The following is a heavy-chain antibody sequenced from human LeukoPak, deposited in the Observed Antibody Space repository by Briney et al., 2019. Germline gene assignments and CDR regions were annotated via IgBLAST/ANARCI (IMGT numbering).Heavy chain of an antibody. CDR2: ISGSGGST. V-gene: IGHV3-23*01. CDR1: GFTFSSYT. CDR3: AKVSPVVVVITGAFDI. Sequence: GGFMRLSCAASGFTFSSYTMSWVRRAPGKGLEWVSAISGSGGSTYYADSVKGRFTISRDNSKNTLYLQMNSLRAEDTAVYYCAKVSPVVVVITGAFDIWGQGTMVTVSS. D-gene: IGHD3-22*01. J-gene: IGHJ3*02.